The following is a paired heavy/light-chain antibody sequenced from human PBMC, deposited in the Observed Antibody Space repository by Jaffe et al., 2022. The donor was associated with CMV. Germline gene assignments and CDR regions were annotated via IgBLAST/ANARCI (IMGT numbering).Heavy chain of an antibody. CDR2: ISTDGGET. CDR1: GFTFNSYS. Sequence: EVQLVESGGDLVQPGESLTLSCSASGFTFNSYSMHWVRQAPGKGLEYVSAISTDGGETYYADSVKGRFIISRDNSKNTLYLQMTRVRSDDAALYLCVKDRRTWASFWYGEYSQDWGQGTRVIVSS. CDR3: VKDRRTWASFWYGEYSQD. V-gene: IGHV3-64D*08. D-gene: IGHD6-13*01. J-gene: IGHJ1*01.
Light chain of an antibody. CDR1: QSVSSNF. Sequence: IVLTQSPGTLSLSPGERATLSCRASQSVSSNFFAWLQQKPGQAPRLLIYGASRRTPGTPDRFSGSGSGTDFTLTISRLEPEDFAVYYCQQYGSAPDTFGQGTKLEIK. CDR2: GAS. J-gene: IGKJ2*01. V-gene: IGKV3-20*01. CDR3: QQYGSAPDT.